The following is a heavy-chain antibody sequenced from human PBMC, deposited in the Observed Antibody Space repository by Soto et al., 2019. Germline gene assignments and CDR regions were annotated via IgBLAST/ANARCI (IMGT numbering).Heavy chain of an antibody. V-gene: IGHV1-2*04. CDR3: ARAGNPNYYYSYGMDV. CDR2: INPNSGGT. CDR1: GYTFTGYY. Sequence: ASVKVSCKASGYTFTGYYMHWVRQAPGQGLEWMGWINPNSGGTNYAQKFQGWVTMTRDTSISTAYMELSRLRSDDTAVYYCARAGNPNYYYSYGMDVWGQGTTVTVSS. J-gene: IGHJ6*02. D-gene: IGHD3-10*01.